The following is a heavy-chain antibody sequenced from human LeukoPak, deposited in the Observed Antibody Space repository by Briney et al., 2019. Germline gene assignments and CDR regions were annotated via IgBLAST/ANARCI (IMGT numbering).Heavy chain of an antibody. J-gene: IGHJ4*02. Sequence: GGSLRPSCVASGLTFSNNWMTWVRQAPGKGLEWVANIKEDGSEKNYADSVKGRFTISRDNAKNSLYLQMNSLRGEDTAVYYCARARYSDFWGQGTLVTVSS. CDR1: GLTFSNNW. CDR2: IKEDGSEK. V-gene: IGHV3-7*01. CDR3: ARARYSDF.